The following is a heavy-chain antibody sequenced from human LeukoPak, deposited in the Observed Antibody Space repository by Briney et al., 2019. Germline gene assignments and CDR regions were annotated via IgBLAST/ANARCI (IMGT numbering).Heavy chain of an antibody. CDR2: IYYSGST. CDR1: GGSISTYY. V-gene: IGHV4-59*12. CDR3: ARDRSSWATGVYHYYGMDV. Sequence: SETLSLTCTVSGGSISTYYWSWIRQPPGKGLEWVGYIYYSGSTNYNPSLKSRLTISVDTSKYQFSLKLSSVTAADTAVYYCARDRSSWATGVYHYYGMDVWGQGTTVTVSS. J-gene: IGHJ6*02. D-gene: IGHD5-24*01.